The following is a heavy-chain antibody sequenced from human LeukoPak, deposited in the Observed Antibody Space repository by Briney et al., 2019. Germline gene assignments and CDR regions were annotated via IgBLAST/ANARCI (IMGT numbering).Heavy chain of an antibody. Sequence: ASVKVSCKASGYTFTGYYMHWVRQAPGQGLEWMGWINPNSGGTNYAQKFQGRVTMTRDTSISTAYMELSRLRSDDTAVYYCARSHYYDSSGYCAYWGQGTLVTVSS. J-gene: IGHJ4*02. D-gene: IGHD3-22*01. V-gene: IGHV1-2*02. CDR2: INPNSGGT. CDR1: GYTFTGYY. CDR3: ARSHYYDSSGYCAY.